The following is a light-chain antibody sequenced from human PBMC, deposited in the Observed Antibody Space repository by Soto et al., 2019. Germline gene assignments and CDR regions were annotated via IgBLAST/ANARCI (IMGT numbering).Light chain of an antibody. Sequence: ETVMTQSPATLSVSPGERATLSCGASQSVSTNLAWYQQKPSQVPRILIYGASTRASDIPARFSGSGSGTEFTLTISSLQSEDFAVYYCQQYGSSPFTFGQGTKLEIK. J-gene: IGKJ2*01. V-gene: IGKV3-15*01. CDR2: GAS. CDR1: QSVSTN. CDR3: QQYGSSPFT.